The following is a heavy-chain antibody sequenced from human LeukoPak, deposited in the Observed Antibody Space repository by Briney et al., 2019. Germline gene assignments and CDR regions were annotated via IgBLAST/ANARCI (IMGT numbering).Heavy chain of an antibody. CDR3: ARGSMTTRYYYYFHMDV. CDR2: IYYSGDT. D-gene: IGHD4-11*01. Sequence: SETLSLTCTVSGGSINSTRYYWGWIRQPPGKGLEWIGSIYYSGDTHYNPSLRSRVTISVDTSKNQFSLRMHSMTAADTSFYYCARGSMTTRYYYYFHMDVWGPGTTVTVSS. J-gene: IGHJ6*03. CDR1: GGSINSTRYY. V-gene: IGHV4-39*01.